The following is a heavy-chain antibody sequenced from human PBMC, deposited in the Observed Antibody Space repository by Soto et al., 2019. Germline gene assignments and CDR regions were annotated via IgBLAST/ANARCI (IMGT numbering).Heavy chain of an antibody. Sequence: SETLSLTCDVSGASITTYYWSWIRQAPGKGLEWIGNVYHTGSTDYNSSLRSRVTISVDTSKNQFSLKVNSVTAADTAVYYCARRLFGSGWTLDYWGQGALVTVSS. D-gene: IGHD6-19*01. J-gene: IGHJ4*02. V-gene: IGHV4-59*01. CDR2: VYHTGST. CDR3: ARRLFGSGWTLDY. CDR1: GASITTYY.